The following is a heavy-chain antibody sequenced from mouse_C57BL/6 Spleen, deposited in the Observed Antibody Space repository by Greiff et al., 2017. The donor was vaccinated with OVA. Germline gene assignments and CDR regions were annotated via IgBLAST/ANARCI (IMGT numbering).Heavy chain of an antibody. CDR1: GYTFTDYE. CDR3: TRGGIYDYGSWFAY. J-gene: IGHJ3*01. CDR2: IDPETGGT. V-gene: IGHV1-15*01. Sequence: VQLQQSGAELVRPGASVTLSCKASGYTFTDYEMHWVKQTPVHGLEWIGAIDPETGGTAYNQKFKGKAILTADKSSSTAYMELRSLTSEDSAVYYCTRGGIYDYGSWFAYWGQGTLVTVSA. D-gene: IGHD2-4*01.